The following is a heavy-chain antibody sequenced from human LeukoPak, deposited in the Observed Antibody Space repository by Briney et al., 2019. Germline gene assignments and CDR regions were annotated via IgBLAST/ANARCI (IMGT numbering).Heavy chain of an antibody. V-gene: IGHV1-46*01. J-gene: IGHJ6*02. Sequence: ASLKVSCKASGYTFTSYYMHWVRQAPGQGLEWMGIINPSGGSTSYAQKFQGRVTMTRDTSTSTVYMELSSLRSEDTAVYYCARDTVTPEAPQLYGMDVWGQGTTVTVSS. D-gene: IGHD4-17*01. CDR3: ARDTVTPEAPQLYGMDV. CDR2: INPSGGST. CDR1: GYTFTSYY.